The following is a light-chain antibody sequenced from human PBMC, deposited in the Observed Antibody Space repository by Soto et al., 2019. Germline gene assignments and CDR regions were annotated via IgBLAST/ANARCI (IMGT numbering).Light chain of an antibody. CDR3: SSFTATSPVV. V-gene: IGLV2-14*01. Sequence: QSALTQTASVSGSPGQSITISCTGTSTDVGAYNYVCWYQQVPGKAPKLIIYEVSNRPSGVSDRFSGSKSGNTASLTISGLQTEDEGDYYCSSFTATSPVVFGGGTKVTVL. J-gene: IGLJ3*02. CDR2: EVS. CDR1: STDVGAYNY.